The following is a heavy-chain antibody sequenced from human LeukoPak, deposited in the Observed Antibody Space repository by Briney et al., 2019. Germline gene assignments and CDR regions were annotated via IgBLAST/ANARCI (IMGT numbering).Heavy chain of an antibody. CDR3: ARGEESLGYCSGGSCSYMDV. CDR1: GYSISSGYY. D-gene: IGHD2-15*01. J-gene: IGHJ6*03. V-gene: IGHV4-38-2*01. CDR2: IYHSGST. Sequence: SETLSLTCAVSGYSISSGYYWGWIRQPPGKGLEWIGSIYHSGSTYYNPSLKSRVTISVDTSKNQFSLKLSSVTAADTAVYYCARGEESLGYCSGGSCSYMDVWGKGTTVTVSS.